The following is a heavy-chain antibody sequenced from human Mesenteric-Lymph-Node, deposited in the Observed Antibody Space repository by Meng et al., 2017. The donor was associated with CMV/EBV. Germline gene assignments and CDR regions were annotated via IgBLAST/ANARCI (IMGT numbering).Heavy chain of an antibody. Sequence: SETLSLTCTVSGGSVTSYYWSWIRQPPGKGLECIGYFHYNGYTNYNPSLTSRLTISVDTSKNQFSLKLSSVTAADTAVYYCARGQYALPNIWFDPWGQGTLVTVSS. CDR2: FHYNGYT. V-gene: IGHV4-59*02. CDR1: GGSVTSYY. D-gene: IGHD2-8*01. CDR3: ARGQYALPNIWFDP. J-gene: IGHJ5*02.